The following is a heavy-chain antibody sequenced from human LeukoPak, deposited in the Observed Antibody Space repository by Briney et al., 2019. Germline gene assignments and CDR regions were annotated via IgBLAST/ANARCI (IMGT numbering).Heavy chain of an antibody. J-gene: IGHJ5*02. CDR3: ARGQWALTGIWFDH. CDR2: IYYSGST. D-gene: IGHD1-14*01. V-gene: IGHV4-59*01. Sequence: PSETLSLTCTVSGGSISSYYWSWIRQPPGKGLEWIGYIYYSGSTNYNPSLKSRVTISVDTSKNQFSLKLSSVTAADTAVYYCARGQWALTGIWFDHWGQGTLVTVSS. CDR1: GGSISSYY.